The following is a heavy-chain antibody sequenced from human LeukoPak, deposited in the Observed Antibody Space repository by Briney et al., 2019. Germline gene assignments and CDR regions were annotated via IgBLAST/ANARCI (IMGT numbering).Heavy chain of an antibody. CDR1: GFTFSSYG. D-gene: IGHD3-16*02. V-gene: IGHV3-30*02. CDR2: MRYDENNK. J-gene: IGHJ3*02. Sequence: GGSLRLSCAASGFTFSSYGMHWVRQAPGKGLECVAFMRYDENNKYYADSVKGRFTISRDNSKNTLYLQMNSLRAEDTALYYCANLQQALFIVAKAFDIWGQGTMVTVSS. CDR3: ANLQQALFIVAKAFDI.